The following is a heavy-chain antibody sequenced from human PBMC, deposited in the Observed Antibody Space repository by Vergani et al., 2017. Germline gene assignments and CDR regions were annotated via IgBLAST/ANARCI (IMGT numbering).Heavy chain of an antibody. V-gene: IGHV3-30-3*01. D-gene: IGHD3-3*01. CDR1: GFTFSSYA. CDR3: ARESRMDFGSGYYTSDLGSLVPCCY. Sequence: QVQLVESGGGVVQPGRSLRLSCAASGFTFSSYAMHWVRQAPGKGLEWVAVISYDGSNKYYADSVKGRFTISRDNSKNKLYLQMNSLRAEDTAVYYCARESRMDFGSGYYTSDLGSLVPCCYWGQGTLVTVSS. CDR2: ISYDGSNK. J-gene: IGHJ4*02.